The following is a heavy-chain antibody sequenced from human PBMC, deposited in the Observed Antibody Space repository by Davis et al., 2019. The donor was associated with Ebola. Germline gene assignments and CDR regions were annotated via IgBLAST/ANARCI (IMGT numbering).Heavy chain of an antibody. CDR3: AKAVYRHGNFDY. V-gene: IGHV3-23*01. J-gene: IGHJ4*02. D-gene: IGHD5-24*01. Sequence: GESLKISCKASGYTFSGYAMSWVRQAPGKGLEWVSTIFNSGDTTWYADSVKGRFTVSRDNSKNTLYLQMNSLRAEDTAVHYCAKAVYRHGNFDYWGQGILVTVSS. CDR1: GYTFSGYA. CDR2: IFNSGDTT.